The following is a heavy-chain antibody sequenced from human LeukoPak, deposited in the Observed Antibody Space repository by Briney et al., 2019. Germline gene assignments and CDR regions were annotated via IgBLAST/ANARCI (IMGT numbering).Heavy chain of an antibody. Sequence: SEALSLTCTVSGGSIRSYYWSWIRQPAGKGLEWIGRIYTSGTTNYSPSLKSRVTMSVDTSKNQFSLKLSSVTAADTAVYYCARQYSSSWYMSAFDIWGQGTMVTVSS. J-gene: IGHJ3*02. CDR1: GGSIRSYY. CDR3: ARQYSSSWYMSAFDI. CDR2: IYTSGTT. V-gene: IGHV4-4*07. D-gene: IGHD6-13*01.